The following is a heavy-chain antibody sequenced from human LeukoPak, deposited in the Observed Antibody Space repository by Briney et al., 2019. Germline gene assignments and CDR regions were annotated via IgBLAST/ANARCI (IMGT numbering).Heavy chain of an antibody. D-gene: IGHD5-24*01. V-gene: IGHV4-31*03. CDR1: GGSISSGGYY. Sequence: SSQTLSLTCTVSGGSISSGGYYWSWIRQHPGKGLEWIGYIYYSGGTYYNPSLKSRVTISVDTSKNQFSLKLSSVTAADTAVYYCARDSRVHPSIYYFDYWGQGTLVTVSS. J-gene: IGHJ4*02. CDR3: ARDSRVHPSIYYFDY. CDR2: IYYSGGT.